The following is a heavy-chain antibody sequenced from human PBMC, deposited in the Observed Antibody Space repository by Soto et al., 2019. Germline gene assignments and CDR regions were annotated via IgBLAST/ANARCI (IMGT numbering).Heavy chain of an antibody. Sequence: QVQLVQSGAEVKKPGASVKVSCKASGYTFTSYGISWVRQAPGQGLEWMGWISAYNGNTNYAQKLQGRATTTTDTSQSTAHMELRSLRSDDTAVYYCAGVISGSFAPSAREIDYWGQGTLVTVSS. V-gene: IGHV1-18*01. CDR2: ISAYNGNT. J-gene: IGHJ4*02. CDR1: GYTFTSYG. D-gene: IGHD3-16*01. CDR3: AGVISGSFAPSAREIDY.